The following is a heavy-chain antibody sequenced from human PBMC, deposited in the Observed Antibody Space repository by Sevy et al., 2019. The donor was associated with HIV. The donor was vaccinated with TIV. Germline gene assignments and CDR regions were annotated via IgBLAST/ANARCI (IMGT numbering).Heavy chain of an antibody. CDR1: GYTFTAYA. V-gene: IGHV1-18*01. CDR3: ARVVMSSSWPCFDY. Sequence: ASVKVSCKDSGYTFTAYAITWVRQAPGEGLEWMGWISINNGNRNYAQKVQDRVTMTTDTSTNTAYMELRSLRSDDTAMYYCARVVMSSSWPCFDYWGQGTLVTVSS. J-gene: IGHJ4*02. CDR2: ISINNGNR. D-gene: IGHD6-13*01.